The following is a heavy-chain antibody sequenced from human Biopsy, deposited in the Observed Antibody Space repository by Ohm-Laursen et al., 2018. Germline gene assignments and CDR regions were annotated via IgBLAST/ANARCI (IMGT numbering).Heavy chain of an antibody. CDR3: ARDYDTSGYYYVS. CDR1: GGSISNNNYY. D-gene: IGHD3-22*01. V-gene: IGHV4-39*01. Sequence: GTLSLTWTVSGGSISNNNYYWGWIRQPPGKGQEWIGSIFYRGSTHYKPSLKSRVNISVDTSKNQFSLKLNSVTAADTAVYYCARDYDTSGYYYVSWGQGTLVTVSS. CDR2: IFYRGST. J-gene: IGHJ5*02.